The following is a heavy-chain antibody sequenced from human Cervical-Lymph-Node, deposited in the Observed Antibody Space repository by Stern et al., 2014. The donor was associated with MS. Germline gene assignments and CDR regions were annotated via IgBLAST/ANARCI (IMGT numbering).Heavy chain of an antibody. D-gene: IGHD1-26*01. V-gene: IGHV1-18*01. CDR3: ARDRGIVATTTGDY. CDR2: ISGHNGNK. CDR1: GFIFTNYG. Sequence: VQLVESGAEVKKPGASVKVSCKSSGFIFTNYGFSWVRQAPGQGLEWMGWISGHNGNKDFAQKFQGRVALTSDTSTSTVYMELGSLTSDDTAVYYCARDRGIVATTTGDYWGQGTLVTVSS. J-gene: IGHJ4*02.